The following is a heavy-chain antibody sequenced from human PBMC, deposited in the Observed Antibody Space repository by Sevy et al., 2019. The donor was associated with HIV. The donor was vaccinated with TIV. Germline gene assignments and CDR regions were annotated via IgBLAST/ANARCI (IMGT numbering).Heavy chain of an antibody. CDR3: ARELAYCRSTSCYLYFDY. CDR1: GFTFSSYG. CDR2: ISYDGSNK. V-gene: IGHV3-30*03. D-gene: IGHD2-2*01. Sequence: GGSLRLSCAASGFTFSSYGMHWVRQAPGKGLEWVAVISYDGSNKYYADSVKGRFTISRDNSKNTLYLQMNSMRAEDTAAYDCARELAYCRSTSCYLYFDYWGQGTLVTVSS. J-gene: IGHJ4*02.